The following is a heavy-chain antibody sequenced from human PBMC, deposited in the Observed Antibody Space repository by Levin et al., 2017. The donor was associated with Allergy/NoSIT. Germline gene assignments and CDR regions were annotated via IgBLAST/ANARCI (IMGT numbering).Heavy chain of an antibody. CDR1: GFTFSSYA. CDR2: TSGSGGTT. Sequence: GGSLRLSCAASGFTFSSYAMRWVRQAPGKGLEWVSATSGSGGTTHYADSVKGRFTVSRDNSRNTLFLQMNDLRAEATAGYYCAKEGGRAEAASGGFGYYDYGLGVWGQGTTVTVSS. V-gene: IGHV3-23*01. D-gene: IGHD6-13*01. J-gene: IGHJ6*02. CDR3: AKEGGRAEAASGGFGYYDYGLGV.